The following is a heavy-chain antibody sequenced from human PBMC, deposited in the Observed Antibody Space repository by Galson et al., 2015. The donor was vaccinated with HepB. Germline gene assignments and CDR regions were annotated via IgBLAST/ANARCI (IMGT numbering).Heavy chain of an antibody. V-gene: IGHV3-23*01. CDR2: ISGSGGST. CDR3: AKVAHFSSGWYGAEYFQH. J-gene: IGHJ1*01. CDR1: GFTFSSYA. Sequence: SLRLSCAASGFTFSSYAMSWVRQAPGKGLEWVSAISGSGGSTYYADSVKGRFTISRDNSKNTLYLQMNSLRAEDTAVYYCAKVAHFSSGWYGAEYFQHWGQGTLVTVSS. D-gene: IGHD6-19*01.